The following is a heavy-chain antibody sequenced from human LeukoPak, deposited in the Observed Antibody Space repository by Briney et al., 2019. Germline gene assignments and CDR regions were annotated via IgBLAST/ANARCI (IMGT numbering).Heavy chain of an antibody. CDR3: TREGTSGYFHYFDY. Sequence: QPGRSLRLSXTASGFTFGDYAMSWVRQAPGKGLEWVGFIRSKAYGGTTEYAASVKGRFTISRDDSKSIAYLQMNSLKTEDTAVYYCTREGTSGYFHYFDYWGQGTLVTVSS. CDR1: GFTFGDYA. D-gene: IGHD3-22*01. V-gene: IGHV3-49*04. J-gene: IGHJ4*02. CDR2: IRSKAYGGTT.